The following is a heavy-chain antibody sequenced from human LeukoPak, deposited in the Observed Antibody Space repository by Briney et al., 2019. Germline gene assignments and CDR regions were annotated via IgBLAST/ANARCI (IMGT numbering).Heavy chain of an antibody. J-gene: IGHJ5*02. CDR1: GYTFTTYA. CDR2: INTNTGNP. V-gene: IGHV7-4-1*02. CDR3: ARELLITRTWFDP. Sequence: ASVKVSCKASGYTFTTYAMNWVRQAPGEGLEWMGWINTNTGNPTYAQGFTGRFVFSLDTSVSTAYLQISSLKAEDTAVYYCARELLITRTWFDPWGQGTLVTVSS. D-gene: IGHD3-22*01.